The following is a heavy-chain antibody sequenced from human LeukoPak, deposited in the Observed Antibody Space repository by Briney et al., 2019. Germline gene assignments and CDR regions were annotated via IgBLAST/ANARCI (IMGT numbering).Heavy chain of an antibody. D-gene: IGHD1-26*01. J-gene: IGHJ4*02. CDR2: INPSGGST. Sequence: ASVKVSCKASGYTFTSYSIHWVRQAPGQGLKWLGIINPSGGSTTYAQKFQGRVTMTRDTSTSTVYMELSSLRSEDTAVYYGARSRSGTYLLAYWGQGTLVTVSS. CDR3: ARSRSGTYLLAY. CDR1: GYTFTSYS. V-gene: IGHV1-46*01.